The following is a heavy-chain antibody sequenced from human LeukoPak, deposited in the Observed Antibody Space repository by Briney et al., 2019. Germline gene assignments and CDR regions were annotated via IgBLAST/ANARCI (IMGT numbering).Heavy chain of an antibody. CDR3: ARQVYVRYNWFDP. CDR2: IYYSGST. D-gene: IGHD2-8*01. Sequence: PSETLSLTCTVSGGSISSYYWSWIRQPPGKGLEWIGYIYYSGSTNYNPSLKSRVTISVDTSKNQFSLKLGSVTAADTAVYYCARQVYVRYNWFDPWGQGTLVTVSS. V-gene: IGHV4-59*01. J-gene: IGHJ5*02. CDR1: GGSISSYY.